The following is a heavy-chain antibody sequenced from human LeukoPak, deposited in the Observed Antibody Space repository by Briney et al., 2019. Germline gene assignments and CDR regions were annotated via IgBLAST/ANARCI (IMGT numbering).Heavy chain of an antibody. CDR2: IYYSGST. J-gene: IGHJ3*01. CDR3: AKPSNYYGSATDAFDF. CDR1: GGSISSSSYY. V-gene: IGHV4-39*07. D-gene: IGHD3-10*01. Sequence: SSETLSLTCTVSGGSISSSSYYWGWIRQPPGKGLEWIGSIYYSGSTYYNPSLKSRVTISVDTSKNQFSLKLSSVTAADTAVYYCAKPSNYYGSATDAFDFWGHGTMVTVSS.